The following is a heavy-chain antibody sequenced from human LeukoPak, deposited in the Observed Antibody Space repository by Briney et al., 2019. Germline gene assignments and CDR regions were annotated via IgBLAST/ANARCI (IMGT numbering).Heavy chain of an antibody. CDR2: IIPIFGTA. Sequence: SVKVSCXASGGTFISYAISWVRQAPGQGLEWMGGIIPIFGTANYAQKFQGRVTITADESTSTAYMELSSLRSEDTAVYYCARGRFGELYDYWGQGTLVTVSS. CDR3: ARGRFGELYDY. D-gene: IGHD3-10*01. J-gene: IGHJ4*02. CDR1: GGTFISYA. V-gene: IGHV1-69*13.